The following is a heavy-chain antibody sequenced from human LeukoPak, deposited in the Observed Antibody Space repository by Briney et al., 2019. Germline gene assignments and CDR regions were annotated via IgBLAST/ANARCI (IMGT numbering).Heavy chain of an antibody. CDR2: IYHSGRT. Sequence: SETLSLTCTVSGYSISSDYYWGWIRQPPGKGLEWIGSIYHSGRTFYNPSLKSRVTISVDTSKNQFSLKLTSVTAADTAVYYCARLCLPATRFDYWSQGTLVTVSS. J-gene: IGHJ4*02. CDR3: ARLCLPATRFDY. D-gene: IGHD5-24*01. V-gene: IGHV4-38-2*02. CDR1: GYSISSDYY.